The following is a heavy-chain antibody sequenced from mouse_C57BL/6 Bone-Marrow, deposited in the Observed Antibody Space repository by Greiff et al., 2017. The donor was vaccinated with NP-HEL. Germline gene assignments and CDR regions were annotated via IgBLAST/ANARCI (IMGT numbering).Heavy chain of an antibody. J-gene: IGHJ2*01. V-gene: IGHV14-1*01. D-gene: IGHD1-1*01. CDR2: IDPEDGDT. CDR1: GFNITDYY. CDR3: TPAYYYGSYYFDD. Sequence: EVQLQQSGAELVRPGASVKLSCTASGFNITDYYMHRVKQRPEQGLEWIGRIDPEDGDTEYAPKFQGKATMTADTSSNTAYLQLSSLTSEDTAVYYCTPAYYYGSYYFDDWGQGTTLTVSS.